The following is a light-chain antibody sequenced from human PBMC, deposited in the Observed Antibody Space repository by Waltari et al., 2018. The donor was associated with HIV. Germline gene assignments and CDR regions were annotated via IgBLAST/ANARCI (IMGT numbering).Light chain of an antibody. Sequence: QSALNQPASVSGSLGQSITTSCAGTSSDVGGYNLVSWYQQPPGKAPKLMIYEGSQRPSGISTRFSGSKSGNTASLTISGLQAEDEGDCYCCSYADSSTFVFGGGTTLTVL. CDR2: EGS. CDR3: CSYADSSTFV. V-gene: IGLV2-23*03. CDR1: SSDVGGYNL. J-gene: IGLJ2*01.